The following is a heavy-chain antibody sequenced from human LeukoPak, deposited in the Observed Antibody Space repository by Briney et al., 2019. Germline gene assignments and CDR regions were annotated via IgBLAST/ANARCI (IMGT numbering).Heavy chain of an antibody. CDR1: GYTLTELS. J-gene: IGHJ4*02. Sequence: ASVKASCKVSGYTLTELSMHWVRQAPGKGLEWMGGFDPEDGETIYAQKFQGRVTMTEDTSTDTAYMELSSLRSEDTAVYYCATLPGATTTLGYFDYWGQGTLVTVSS. CDR2: FDPEDGET. V-gene: IGHV1-24*01. CDR3: ATLPGATTTLGYFDY. D-gene: IGHD1-26*01.